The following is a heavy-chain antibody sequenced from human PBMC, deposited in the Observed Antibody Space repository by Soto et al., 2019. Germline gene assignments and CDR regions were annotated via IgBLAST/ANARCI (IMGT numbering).Heavy chain of an antibody. V-gene: IGHV4-34*01. Sequence: PSETLSLTCAVYGGSFSGYYWSWIRQPPGKGLEWIGEINHSGSTNYNPSLKSRVTISVDTSKNQFSLKLSSVTAADTAVYYCARPLTGGGMDVWGQGTTVTV. CDR1: GGSFSGYY. CDR3: ARPLTGGGMDV. CDR2: INHSGST. J-gene: IGHJ6*02.